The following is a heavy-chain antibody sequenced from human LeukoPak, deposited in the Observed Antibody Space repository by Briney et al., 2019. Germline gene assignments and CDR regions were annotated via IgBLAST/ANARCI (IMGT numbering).Heavy chain of an antibody. Sequence: SETLSLTCTVSGVSISSYYWSWIRQPPGKGLEWIGYIYNSGSTNYNPSLKSRVTISVDTSKNQFSLKLSSVTAADTAVYYCARGRYAYGGAVGDYFDYWGQGTLVTVSS. V-gene: IGHV4-59*01. CDR2: IYNSGST. J-gene: IGHJ4*02. CDR1: GVSISSYY. CDR3: ARGRYAYGGAVGDYFDY. D-gene: IGHD3-10*01.